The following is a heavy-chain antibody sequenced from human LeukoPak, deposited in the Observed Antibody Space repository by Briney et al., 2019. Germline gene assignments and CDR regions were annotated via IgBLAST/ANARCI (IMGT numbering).Heavy chain of an antibody. Sequence: GGSLRLSCAASGFTFSSYAMSWVRPAPGRGLEWVSAISGSGGSTYYADSVRGRFTISRDNSKNTLYLQMNSLRAEDTAVYYCASSSSWYFNWFDPWGQGTLDTVSS. CDR3: ASSSSWYFNWFDP. J-gene: IGHJ5*02. CDR1: GFTFSSYA. D-gene: IGHD6-13*01. CDR2: ISGSGGST. V-gene: IGHV3-23*01.